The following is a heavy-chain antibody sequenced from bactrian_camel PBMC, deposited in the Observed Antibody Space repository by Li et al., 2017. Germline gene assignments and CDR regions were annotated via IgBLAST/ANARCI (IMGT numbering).Heavy chain of an antibody. CDR1: GLTFSSYA. D-gene: IGHD8*01. J-gene: IGHJ7*01. Sequence: EVQLVESGGGAVQPGGSLRLSCAASGLTFSSYAMSWVRQAPGKGLEWISAINGAGSTTYYADSVKGRFAISRDNARNTLYLQLNSLKTEDTAMYYCSRGGLNCPYYGMDCWGKGTQVTV. CDR2: INGAGSTT. V-gene: IGHV3S31*01.